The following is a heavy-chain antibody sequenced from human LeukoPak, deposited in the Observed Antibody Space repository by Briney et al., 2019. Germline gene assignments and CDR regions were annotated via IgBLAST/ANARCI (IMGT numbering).Heavy chain of an antibody. D-gene: IGHD3-3*01. J-gene: IGHJ3*02. CDR2: IYYSGST. CDR1: GGSISSYY. Sequence: PSETVSPTCTVSGGSISSYYWSWIRQTPGKGLEWIGYIYYSGSTNYNPSLKSRVTISVDTSKNQFSLKLSSVTAADTAVYYCARAGRYDFWSGYYKDAFDIWGQGTMVTVSS. CDR3: ARAGRYDFWSGYYKDAFDI. V-gene: IGHV4-59*01.